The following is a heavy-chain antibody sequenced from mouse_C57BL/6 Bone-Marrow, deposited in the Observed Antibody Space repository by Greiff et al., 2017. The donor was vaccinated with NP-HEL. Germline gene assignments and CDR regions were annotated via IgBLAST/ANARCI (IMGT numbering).Heavy chain of an antibody. Sequence: QVQLKQPGAELVKPGASVKMSCKASGYTFTSYWITWVKQRPGQGLEWIGDIYPGSGSTNYNEKFKSKATLTVDTSSSTAYMQLSSLTSEDSAVYYCARGYYYGSRDYFDYWGQGTTLTVSS. J-gene: IGHJ2*01. CDR3: ARGYYYGSRDYFDY. V-gene: IGHV1-55*01. D-gene: IGHD1-1*01. CDR2: IYPGSGST. CDR1: GYTFTSYW.